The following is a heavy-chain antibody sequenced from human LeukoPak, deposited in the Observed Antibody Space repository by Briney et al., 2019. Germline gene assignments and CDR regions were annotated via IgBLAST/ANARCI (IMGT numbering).Heavy chain of an antibody. D-gene: IGHD3-10*01. CDR1: GFTFSRHA. CDR2: ISYDGSDE. Sequence: GGSLRLSCAASGFTFSRHAMHWVRQSPGKGLEWVAIISYDGSDEYIADSVKGRFSISRDNSRNTLDLQMNSLTTEDTALYYCARATDYFGSGSYLPLYYFYGMDVWGKGTAVIVSS. V-gene: IGHV3-30*04. CDR3: ARATDYFGSGSYLPLYYFYGMDV. J-gene: IGHJ6*04.